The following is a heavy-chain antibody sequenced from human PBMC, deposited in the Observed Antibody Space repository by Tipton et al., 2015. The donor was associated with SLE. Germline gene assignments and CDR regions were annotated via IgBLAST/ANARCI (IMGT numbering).Heavy chain of an antibody. D-gene: IGHD2-2*01. J-gene: IGHJ4*02. Sequence: TLSLTCTVSGGSISSYYWSWLRQPPGKGLEWIGYIYYSGSTNYNPSLKSRVTISVDTSKNQFSLKLSSVTAADPAVYYCASLGDCSSTSGYILDYWGQGTLATVAS. CDR3: ASLGDCSSTSGYILDY. CDR2: IYYSGST. V-gene: IGHV4-59*01. CDR1: GGSISSYY.